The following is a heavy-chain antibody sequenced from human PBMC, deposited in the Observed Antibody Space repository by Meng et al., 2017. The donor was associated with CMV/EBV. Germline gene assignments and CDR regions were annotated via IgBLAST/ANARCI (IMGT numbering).Heavy chain of an antibody. CDR2: ISGSGGST. D-gene: IGHD3-10*01. V-gene: IGHV3-23*01. CDR3: AKLVLLWFGESLQRGADHDY. Sequence: GGSLRLSCAASGFTFSSYAMSWVRQAPGKGLEWVSAISGSGGSTYYADSVKGRFTISRDNSKNTLYLQMNSLRAEDTAVYYRAKLVLLWFGESLQRGADHDYWGQGTLVTVSS. J-gene: IGHJ4*02. CDR1: GFTFSSYA.